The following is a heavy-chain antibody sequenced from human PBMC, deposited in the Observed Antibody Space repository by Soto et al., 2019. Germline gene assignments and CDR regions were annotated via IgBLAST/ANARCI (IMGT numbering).Heavy chain of an antibody. V-gene: IGHV1-69*06. J-gene: IGHJ5*02. D-gene: IGHD3-22*01. Sequence: AASVKVSCKASGGTFSSYAISWVRQAPGQGLEWMGGIIPIFGTANYAQKFQGRVTITADKSTSTAYMELSSLRSEDTAVYYCARGIMGEVVITNVRAWFDPWGQGTLVTVSS. CDR2: IIPIFGTA. CDR1: GGTFSSYA. CDR3: ARGIMGEVVITNVRAWFDP.